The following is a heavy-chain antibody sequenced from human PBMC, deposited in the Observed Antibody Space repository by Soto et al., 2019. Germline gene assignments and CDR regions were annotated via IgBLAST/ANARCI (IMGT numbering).Heavy chain of an antibody. D-gene: IGHD6-19*01. Sequence: SETLSLTCAISGDSVSSTSAAWSWIRQSPSRGLEWLGRTYYRSKWYSDYAVSVRSRITINPDTSKNQFSLQLNSVTPEDTAVYYCARGSYYSGWVWGQGTLVTVSS. J-gene: IGHJ4*02. CDR3: ARGSYYSGWV. V-gene: IGHV6-1*01. CDR2: TYYRSKWYS. CDR1: GDSVSSTSAA.